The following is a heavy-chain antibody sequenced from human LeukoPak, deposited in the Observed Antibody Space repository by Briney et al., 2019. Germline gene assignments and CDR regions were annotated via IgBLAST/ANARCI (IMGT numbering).Heavy chain of an antibody. J-gene: IGHJ6*02. CDR1: GVTVSNNY. CDR3: ARDYGDSLCGMDV. D-gene: IGHD4-17*01. V-gene: IGHV3-66*01. Sequence: GGSLRLSCVASGVTVSNNYMSWVCQAPRTGLEWVSIMYSGNYIYYADSVKGGFTISRDNSKNTLCLQMNSLRAEDTAVYYCARDYGDSLCGMDVWGQGNTVTVSS. CDR2: MYSGNYI.